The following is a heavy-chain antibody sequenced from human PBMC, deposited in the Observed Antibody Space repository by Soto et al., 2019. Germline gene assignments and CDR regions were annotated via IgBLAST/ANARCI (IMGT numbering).Heavy chain of an antibody. D-gene: IGHD1-7*01. CDR2: TYYRSRWYN. J-gene: IGHJ6*03. V-gene: IGHV6-1*01. CDR3: AGTTSHQWYYMDV. CDR1: GDSVSSNIAA. Sequence: PSQTLSLTCAISGDSVSSNIAAWNWIRLSPSRGLEWLARTYYRSRWYNDYAVSVRSRITVNPDTSKNQFSLQLTSVTPEDTAVYYCAGTTSHQWYYMDVWGKGTTVT.